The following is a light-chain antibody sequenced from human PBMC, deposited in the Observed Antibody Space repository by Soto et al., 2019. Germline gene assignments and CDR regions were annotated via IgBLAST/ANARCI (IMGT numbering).Light chain of an antibody. Sequence: AIRMTQSPSSFSASTGDRVTITCRASQGISSYLAWYQQKPGKAPKLLIYAASTLQSGVPSRFSGSGSGTDFTITISCLQSEDFATYYCQQYYSYPLLTFGGGTKVEIK. J-gene: IGKJ4*01. V-gene: IGKV1-8*01. CDR1: QGISSY. CDR3: QQYYSYPLLT. CDR2: AAS.